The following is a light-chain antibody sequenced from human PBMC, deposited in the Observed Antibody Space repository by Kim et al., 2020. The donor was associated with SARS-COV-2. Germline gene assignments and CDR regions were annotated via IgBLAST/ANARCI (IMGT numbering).Light chain of an antibody. J-gene: IGLJ3*02. Sequence: GQTITISCTGTSSDIGGYNYDSWYQHHPGKAPKLMIYDVNKRPAGVSCRFCGTKSGNTAFVTSFGLQAEDEAYYYCSSYTSTSTPPFGGGTQLTVL. V-gene: IGLV2-14*03. CDR3: SSYTSTSTPP. CDR1: SSDIGGYNY. CDR2: DVN.